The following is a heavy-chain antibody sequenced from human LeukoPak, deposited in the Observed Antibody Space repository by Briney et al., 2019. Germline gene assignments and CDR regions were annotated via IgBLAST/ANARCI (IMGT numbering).Heavy chain of an antibody. CDR2: INHSGST. V-gene: IGHV4-34*01. J-gene: IGHJ6*02. Sequence: GSLRLSCAASGLSISNAWMSWIRQPPGKGLEWIGEINHSGSTNYNPSLKSRVTISVDTSKNQFSLKLSSVTAADTAVYYCARGPMVRGVIRYYYGMDVWGQGTTVTVSS. D-gene: IGHD3-10*01. CDR3: ARGPMVRGVIRYYYGMDV. CDR1: GLSISNAW.